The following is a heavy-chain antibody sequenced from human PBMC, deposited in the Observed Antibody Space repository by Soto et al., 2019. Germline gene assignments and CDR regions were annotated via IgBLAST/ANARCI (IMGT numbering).Heavy chain of an antibody. Sequence: EVQVLEAGGGLIQPGGSLRLSCAFSGLTFSRYAASWVRQAPGKGLEWVSGIDTSGHNTYYADSVKGRFTISRDNSNNTLFLQMKNLRAEDTAVYYCAKAVGQYLYFFNNWGQGILVTVSS. CDR3: AKAVGQYLYFFNN. CDR1: GLTFSRYA. D-gene: IGHD3-9*01. CDR2: IDTSGHNT. J-gene: IGHJ4*02. V-gene: IGHV3-23*01.